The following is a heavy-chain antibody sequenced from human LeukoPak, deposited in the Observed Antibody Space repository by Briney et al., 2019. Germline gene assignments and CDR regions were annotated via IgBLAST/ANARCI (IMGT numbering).Heavy chain of an antibody. V-gene: IGHV4-59*01. J-gene: IGHJ4*02. CDR2: IYYSGST. Sequence: NPSETLSLTCTVSGGSISSYHWSWIRQPPGKGLEWLGYIYYSGSTNYNPSLKSRVTISADTSKNQFSLKLGSVTAADTAVYYCARVGSSGWYFGYWGQGTLVTVSS. CDR3: ARVGSSGWYFGY. D-gene: IGHD6-19*01. CDR1: GGSISSYH.